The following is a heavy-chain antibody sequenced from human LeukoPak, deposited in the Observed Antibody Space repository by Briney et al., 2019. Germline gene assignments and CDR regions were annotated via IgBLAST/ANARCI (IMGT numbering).Heavy chain of an antibody. V-gene: IGHV3-53*01. CDR1: GFTVSSNY. CDR2: IYSGGNT. Sequence: GGSLRLSCAASGFTVSSNYMSWVRQAPGKGLEWVSVIYSGGNTYYADSVKGRFTISRDNSKNTLYLQMNSLRAEDTAVYYCARGAYSSRIDYWGQGTLVTVSS. CDR3: ARGAYSSRIDY. J-gene: IGHJ4*02. D-gene: IGHD6-13*01.